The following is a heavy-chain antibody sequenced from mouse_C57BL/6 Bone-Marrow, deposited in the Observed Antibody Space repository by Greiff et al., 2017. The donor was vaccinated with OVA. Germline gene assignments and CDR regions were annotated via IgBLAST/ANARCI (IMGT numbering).Heavy chain of an antibody. J-gene: IGHJ2*01. Sequence: VQLQQPGAELVRPGSSVKLSCKASGYTFTSYWMHWVKQRPIQGLEWIGNINPSNGGTKYNEKFKSKATLTVDKSSTTAYMQLSSLTSEDSAVYYCASPKLGRGYYFDYWGQGTTLTVSS. CDR2: INPSNGGT. V-gene: IGHV1-53*01. CDR3: ASPKLGRGYYFDY. D-gene: IGHD1-3*01. CDR1: GYTFTSYW.